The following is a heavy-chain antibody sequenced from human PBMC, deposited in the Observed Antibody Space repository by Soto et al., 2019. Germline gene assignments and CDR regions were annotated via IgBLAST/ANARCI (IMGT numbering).Heavy chain of an antibody. J-gene: IGHJ5*02. CDR3: ARSIVEDIVLMVYATPLQFDP. CDR1: GGSISSYY. Sequence: SETLSLSCTVSGGSISSYYWSWIRQPPGKGLEWIGYIYYSGSTNYNPSLKSRVTISVDTSKNQFSLKLSSVTAADTAVYYCARSIVEDIVLMVYATPLQFDPWGQGTLVTVSS. CDR2: IYYSGST. D-gene: IGHD2-8*01. V-gene: IGHV4-59*01.